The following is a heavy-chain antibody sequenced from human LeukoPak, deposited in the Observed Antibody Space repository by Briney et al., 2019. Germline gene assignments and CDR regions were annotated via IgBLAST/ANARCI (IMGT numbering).Heavy chain of an antibody. D-gene: IGHD5-24*01. CDR1: GFTFTNNW. V-gene: IGHV3-7*01. CDR2: VNEDGSEK. Sequence: GGSLRLSCAASGFTFTNNWMTWFRQAPGKGLEWVANVNEDGSEKNYVDSVKGRFTISRDNSKNSVYLQMNNLRVEETAVYYCARGRGWIDPWGQGTLVTVSS. J-gene: IGHJ5*02. CDR3: ARGRGWIDP.